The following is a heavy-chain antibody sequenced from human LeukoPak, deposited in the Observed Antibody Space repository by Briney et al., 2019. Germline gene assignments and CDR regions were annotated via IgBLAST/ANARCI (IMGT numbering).Heavy chain of an antibody. J-gene: IGHJ4*02. Sequence: GGSLRLSCAASGFTFSDYYMSWIRQAPGKGLEWVSTINKGGENTHYADSVKGRFTISRDNSKNTVYLQASSLRAEDTALYYCAIDPGDYYETNSLDFWGQGTPVTVSS. CDR3: AIDPGDYYETNSLDF. D-gene: IGHD3-16*01. CDR1: GFTFSDYY. V-gene: IGHV3-23*01. CDR2: INKGGENT.